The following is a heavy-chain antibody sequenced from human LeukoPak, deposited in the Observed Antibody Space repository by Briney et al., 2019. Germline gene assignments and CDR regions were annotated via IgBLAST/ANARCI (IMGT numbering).Heavy chain of an antibody. CDR3: ARDRGSFYAQLDY. D-gene: IGHD2/OR15-2a*01. J-gene: IGHJ4*02. CDR2: ISVSGGVR. V-gene: IGHV3-48*02. CDR1: GYPFSSYS. Sequence: GGSLRLSYVASGYPFSSYSMNWIRQAPGKGLEWVSYISVSGGVRSYADSVKGRFTISRDDARNSLYLQMNSLKDDDTAVYYCARDRGSFYAQLDYWAQGPRVTVSS.